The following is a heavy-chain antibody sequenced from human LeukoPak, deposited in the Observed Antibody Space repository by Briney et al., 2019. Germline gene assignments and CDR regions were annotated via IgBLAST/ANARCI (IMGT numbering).Heavy chain of an antibody. D-gene: IGHD5-18*01. CDR1: GGTFISYA. CDR2: IIPIFGTA. Sequence: SVKVSCKASGGTFISYAISWVRQAPGRGLEWMGRIIPIFGTANYAQKFQGRVTITTDESTSKAYIELSSLTSEDTAVFYCARDLEYSYAGFDYWGQGSQVTVSS. V-gene: IGHV1-69*05. J-gene: IGHJ4*02. CDR3: ARDLEYSYAGFDY.